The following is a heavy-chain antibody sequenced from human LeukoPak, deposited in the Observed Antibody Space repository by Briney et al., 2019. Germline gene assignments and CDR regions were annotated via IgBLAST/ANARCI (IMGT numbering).Heavy chain of an antibody. CDR1: GGSIRSYY. J-gene: IGHJ5*02. CDR2: IYYSGST. V-gene: IGHV4-59*12. Sequence: SSETLSLTCTVSGGSIRSYYWSWIRQPPGKELEWIGYIYYSGSTNYNPSLKSRVTISVDTSKNQFSLKLSSVTAADTAVYYCARDEASMSPNWFDPWGQGTLVTVSS. CDR3: ARDEASMSPNWFDP.